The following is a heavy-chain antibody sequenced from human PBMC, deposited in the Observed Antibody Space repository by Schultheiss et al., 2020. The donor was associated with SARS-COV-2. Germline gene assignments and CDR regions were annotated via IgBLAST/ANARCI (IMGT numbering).Heavy chain of an antibody. D-gene: IGHD6-13*01. J-gene: IGHJ4*02. V-gene: IGHV4-61*09. Sequence: SETLSLTCTVSGGSISSGSYYWNWVRRPAGKGLEWIGHMYSDGSSDYNPSLKSRVTISEDTSSNQFSLRLGSVTAADTAVYYCARAIAAAGTFDYWGQGTLVTVSS. CDR1: GGSISSGSYY. CDR2: MYSDGSS. CDR3: ARAIAAAGTFDY.